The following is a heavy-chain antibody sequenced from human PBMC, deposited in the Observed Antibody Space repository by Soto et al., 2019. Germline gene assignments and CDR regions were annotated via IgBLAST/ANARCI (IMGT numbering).Heavy chain of an antibody. CDR2: INAGNGNT. D-gene: IGHD6-6*01. V-gene: IGHV1-3*05. CDR3: ARDPSHYGMDV. CDR1: GYTFTSYA. J-gene: IGHJ6*02. Sequence: QVQLVQSGAEEKKPGASVKVSCKACGYTFTSYAMHWVRQAPGQRLEWMGWINAGNGNTKYSQKFQGRVTITRDTSASTAYMELSSLRSEDTAVYYFARDPSHYGMDVWGQGTTLTVSS.